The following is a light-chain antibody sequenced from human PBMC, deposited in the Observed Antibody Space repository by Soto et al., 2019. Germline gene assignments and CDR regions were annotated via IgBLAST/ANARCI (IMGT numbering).Light chain of an antibody. J-gene: IGLJ1*01. CDR2: EVS. V-gene: IGLV2-14*01. CDR3: NSYRPSNPLV. CDR1: SCDVGGYNS. Sequence: QSALTQPASVSGSPGQSITISCTGTSCDVGGYNSVSWFQQHPSKAPKLIISEVSHRPSGVSIRFSGSKSGNTASLTISGLQAEDEADYYCNSYRPSNPLVCGTGTKVNVL.